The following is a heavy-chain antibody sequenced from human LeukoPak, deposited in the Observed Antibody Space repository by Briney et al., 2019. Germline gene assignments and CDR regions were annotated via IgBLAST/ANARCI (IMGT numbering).Heavy chain of an antibody. J-gene: IGHJ4*02. CDR1: GYTFTNYA. V-gene: IGHV7-4-1*02. CDR3: ARAYQRLGELSLPDY. CDR2: IHPSTGNP. D-gene: IGHD3-16*02. Sequence: LEASVKVSCKASGYTFTNYAMNWVRQAPGQGLEWMGWIHPSTGNPTYAQDFTGRFVFSLDTSVSTTYLQISSLKAEDTAVYYCARAYQRLGELSLPDYWGQGTLVTVSS.